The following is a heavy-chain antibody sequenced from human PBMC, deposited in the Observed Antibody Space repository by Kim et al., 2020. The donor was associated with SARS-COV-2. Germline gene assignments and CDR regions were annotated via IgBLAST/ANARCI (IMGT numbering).Heavy chain of an antibody. V-gene: IGHV3-21*06. D-gene: IGHD3-10*01. Sequence: VKGRFTISRDNAKTSLYLHMNSRRAEDTAVYYCARDRVITMVRGVKPLGYWGQGTLVTVSS. CDR3: ARDRVITMVRGVKPLGY. J-gene: IGHJ4*02.